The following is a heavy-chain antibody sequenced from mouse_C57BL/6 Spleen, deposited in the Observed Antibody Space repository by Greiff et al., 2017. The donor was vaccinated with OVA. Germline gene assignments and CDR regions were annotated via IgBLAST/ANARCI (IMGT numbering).Heavy chain of an antibody. V-gene: IGHV5-4*01. Sequence: EVQLVESGGGLVKPGGSLKLSCAASGFTFSSYAMSWVRQTPEKRLEWVATISDGGSYTYYPDNVKGRFTISRDNAKNNLYLQMSHLKSEDTAMYYCARDEGNWGFDYWGQGTTLTVSS. D-gene: IGHD4-1*01. CDR2: ISDGGSYT. CDR1: GFTFSSYA. CDR3: ARDEGNWGFDY. J-gene: IGHJ2*01.